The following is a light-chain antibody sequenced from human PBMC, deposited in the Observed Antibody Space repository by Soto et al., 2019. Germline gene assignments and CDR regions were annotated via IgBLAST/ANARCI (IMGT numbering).Light chain of an antibody. J-gene: IGLJ2*01. Sequence: QPVLTQSPSASAPLGASVKLTCTLSSGHSSYAIAWHQQQPEKGPRYLMKLDSDGSHTKGDAIPDRFSGSSSGAERYLTISRLQSEDEADYYCQTWGTGIHVVFGGGTKLTDL. V-gene: IGLV4-69*01. CDR3: QTWGTGIHVV. CDR2: LDSDGSH. CDR1: SGHSSYA.